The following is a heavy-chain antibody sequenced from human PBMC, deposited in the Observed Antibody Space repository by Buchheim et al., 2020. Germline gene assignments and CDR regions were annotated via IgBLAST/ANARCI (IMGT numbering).Heavy chain of an antibody. V-gene: IGHV3-48*03. Sequence: EVHLVESGGGLVRPGGSLRLSCAASGFTFSSYEMNWVRQAPGKGLEWVSYISSGGSTINYADSVKGRFTISRDNAKNSLFLQMNSLRAEDTAIYYCARDRSFGVVNSFDYWGQGTL. CDR2: ISSGGSTI. CDR1: GFTFSSYE. D-gene: IGHD3-3*01. CDR3: ARDRSFGVVNSFDY. J-gene: IGHJ4*02.